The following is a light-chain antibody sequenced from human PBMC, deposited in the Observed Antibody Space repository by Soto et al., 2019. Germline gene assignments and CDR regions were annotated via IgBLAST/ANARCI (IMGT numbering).Light chain of an antibody. CDR1: SSDVGGYKY. CDR2: DIH. Sequence: QSALTQPASVSGSPGQSITISCTGTSSDVGGYKYVSWYQQHPGKAPKLMIYDIHNRPSGVSNRFSGSKSGNTASLTISGLPAEDEADYYCSSYTSSSTRVFGTGTKVTVL. V-gene: IGLV2-14*03. J-gene: IGLJ1*01. CDR3: SSYTSSSTRV.